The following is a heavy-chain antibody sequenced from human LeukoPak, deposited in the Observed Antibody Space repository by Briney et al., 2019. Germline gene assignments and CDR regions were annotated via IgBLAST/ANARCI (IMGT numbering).Heavy chain of an antibody. V-gene: IGHV3-23*01. Sequence: GGSLRLSCAASGFTFSNYAMSWVRQAPGKGLEWVSSISDSGCNTYYADSVKGRFTISRDNSKNTLFLQMNSLRPDDTAVYYCASSHYDFWSGYSAWGQGTLVTVSS. D-gene: IGHD3-3*01. CDR3: ASSHYDFWSGYSA. J-gene: IGHJ5*02. CDR1: GFTFSNYA. CDR2: ISDSGCNT.